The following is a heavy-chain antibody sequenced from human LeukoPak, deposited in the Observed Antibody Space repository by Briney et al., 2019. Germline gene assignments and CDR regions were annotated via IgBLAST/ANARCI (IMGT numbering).Heavy chain of an antibody. J-gene: IGHJ4*02. CDR1: GGSISNYY. Sequence: SETLSLTCTVSGGSISNYYWSWIRQPPGKGLEWIGFIYYTGSTDYNPSLKSRVTVSVATSKNQFSLKLSSVTAEATAVYYCARGRWLQLPDRWGQGTLVTVSS. V-gene: IGHV4-59*01. D-gene: IGHD5-24*01. CDR2: IYYTGST. CDR3: ARGRWLQLPDR.